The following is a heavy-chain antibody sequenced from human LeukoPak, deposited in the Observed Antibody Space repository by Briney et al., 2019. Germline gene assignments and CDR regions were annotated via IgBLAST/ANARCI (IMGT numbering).Heavy chain of an antibody. CDR3: ARGRPLYSSSWYAE. CDR2: INHSGST. CDR1: GGSFSGYY. V-gene: IGHV4-34*01. Sequence: PSETLSLTCAVYGGSFSGYYWSWIRQPPGKGLEWIGEINHSGSTNYNPSLKSRVTISVDTPKNQFSLKLSSVTAADTAVYYCARGRPLYSSSWYAEWGQGTLVTVSS. J-gene: IGHJ4*02. D-gene: IGHD6-13*01.